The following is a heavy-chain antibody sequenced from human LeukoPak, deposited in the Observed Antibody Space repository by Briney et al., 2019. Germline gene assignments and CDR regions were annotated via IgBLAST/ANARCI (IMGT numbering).Heavy chain of an antibody. D-gene: IGHD3-22*01. V-gene: IGHV4-30-4*01. Sequence: PSQTLSLTCTVSGGSISSGDYYWSWIRQPPGKGLEWIAYMYYSGSTYYNPSLKSRVTMSADTSKNQLSLKLSSVAAADTAVYYCARPYYYDSRIDPWGQGILVTVSS. J-gene: IGHJ5*02. CDR3: ARPYYYDSRIDP. CDR1: GGSISSGDYY. CDR2: MYYSGST.